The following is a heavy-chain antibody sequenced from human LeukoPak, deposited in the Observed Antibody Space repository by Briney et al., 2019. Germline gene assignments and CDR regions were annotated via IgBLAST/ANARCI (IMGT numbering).Heavy chain of an antibody. CDR2: KKQDGSEK. CDR3: ARIRKAGYSYGSYDYYGMDV. CDR1: VFTLSSYW. D-gene: IGHD5-18*01. V-gene: IGHV3-7*04. J-gene: IGHJ6*02. Sequence: GRTLRLSCAASVFTLSSYWVICVRQACSKGLEEVGNKKQDGSEKYHVDSVKGRFTISRDNVKNSLYLQMNSLRAEDTAVYYCARIRKAGYSYGSYDYYGMDVWGQGTTVTVSS.